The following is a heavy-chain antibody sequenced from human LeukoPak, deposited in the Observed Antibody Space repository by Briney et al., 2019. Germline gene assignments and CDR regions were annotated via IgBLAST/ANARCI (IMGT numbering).Heavy chain of an antibody. V-gene: IGHV3-21*01. CDR3: AREPGYCSSTTCYMVYGMDV. CDR2: ISSSSSYI. CDR1: GFTFSSYS. D-gene: IGHD2-2*02. J-gene: IGHJ6*02. Sequence: PGGSLRLSCAASGFTFSSYSMNWVRQAPGKGLEWVSSISSSSSYIYYADSVKGLFTISRDNAKNSLYLQMNSLRDEDTAVYYCAREPGYCSSTTCYMVYGMDVWGQGTTVTVSS.